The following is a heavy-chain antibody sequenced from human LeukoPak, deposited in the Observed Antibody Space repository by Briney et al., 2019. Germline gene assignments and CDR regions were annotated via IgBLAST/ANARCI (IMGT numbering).Heavy chain of an antibody. Sequence: PSETLSLTCTVSGGSLSSYYWTWLRQPPGKGLEWIGYIFYTGNINYNPSLKSRVTMSVDTPKNQFSLKLSSVTAADTAVYYCARTAAKEMAPLIWGQGTLVTVSS. D-gene: IGHD5-24*01. CDR2: IFYTGNI. CDR3: ARTAAKEMAPLI. V-gene: IGHV4-59*01. CDR1: GGSLSSYY. J-gene: IGHJ4*02.